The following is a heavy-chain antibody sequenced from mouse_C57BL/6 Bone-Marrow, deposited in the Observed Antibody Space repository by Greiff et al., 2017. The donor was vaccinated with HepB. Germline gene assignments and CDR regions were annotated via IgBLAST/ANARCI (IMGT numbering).Heavy chain of an antibody. J-gene: IGHJ1*03. Sequence: EVQLVESGPGLVKPSQSLSLTCSVTGYSITSGYYWNWIRQFPGNKLEWMGYISYDGSNNYNPSLKNRISITRDTSKNQFFLKLNSVTTEDTATYYCARGGYFDVWGTGTTVTVSS. CDR3: ARGGYFDV. V-gene: IGHV3-6*01. CDR2: ISYDGSN. CDR1: GYSITSGYY.